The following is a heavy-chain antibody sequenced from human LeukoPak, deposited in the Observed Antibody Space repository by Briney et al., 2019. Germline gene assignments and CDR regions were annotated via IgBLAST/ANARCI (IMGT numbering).Heavy chain of an antibody. CDR3: ARELGYCSSTSCSRYFDL. CDR1: GYTFTSYG. CDR2: ISAYSGNT. V-gene: IGHV1-18*01. D-gene: IGHD2-2*01. Sequence: ASVKVSCKASGYTFTSYGISWVRQAPGQGLEWMGWISAYSGNTNYAQKLQGRVTMTTDTSTSTAYMELRSLRSDDTAVYYCARELGYCSSTSCSRYFDLWGRGTLVTVSS. J-gene: IGHJ2*01.